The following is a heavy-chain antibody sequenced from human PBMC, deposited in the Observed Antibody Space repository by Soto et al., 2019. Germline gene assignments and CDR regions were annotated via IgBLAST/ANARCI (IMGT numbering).Heavy chain of an antibody. J-gene: IGHJ4*02. CDR2: ISGSGGDT. CDR3: AKESLGRHFDFDY. D-gene: IGHD3-9*01. V-gene: IGHV3-23*01. CDR1: GFTFSSCA. Sequence: PGGSLRLSCAASGFTFSSCAMSWFRQAPGRGLEWVSGISGSGGDTYYADSVKGRFTISRDNSRNTLYLETNSLRAEDTAVYHCAKESLGRHFDFDYWGQGTLVTVSS.